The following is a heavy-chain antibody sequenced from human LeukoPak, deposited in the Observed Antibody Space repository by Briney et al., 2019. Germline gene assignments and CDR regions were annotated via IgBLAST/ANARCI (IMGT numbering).Heavy chain of an antibody. D-gene: IGHD3-22*01. CDR1: GYTFTGYY. Sequence: ASVTVSCKASGYTFTGYYMHWVRQAPGQGLEWMGWINPNSGGTNYAQKFQGRVTMTRDTSISTAYMELSRLRSDDTAVYYCARGSQYYYDSSGTLGYWGQGTLVTVSS. CDR2: INPNSGGT. CDR3: ARGSQYYYDSSGTLGY. J-gene: IGHJ4*02. V-gene: IGHV1-2*02.